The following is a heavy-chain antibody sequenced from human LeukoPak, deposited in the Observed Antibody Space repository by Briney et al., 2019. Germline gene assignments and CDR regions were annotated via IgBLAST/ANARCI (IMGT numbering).Heavy chain of an antibody. CDR3: ARGLFLSGYLDAFDI. V-gene: IGHV3-23*01. CDR2: ISGSGTST. D-gene: IGHD3-22*01. J-gene: IGHJ3*02. CDR1: GITFSSYA. Sequence: GGSLRLSCAASGITFSSYAMSWVRQAPGKGLEWVSAISGSGTSTYYADSVKGRFTISRDNSKNTVYLQMNSLRVEDTAVYYCARGLFLSGYLDAFDIWGQGTVVTVSS.